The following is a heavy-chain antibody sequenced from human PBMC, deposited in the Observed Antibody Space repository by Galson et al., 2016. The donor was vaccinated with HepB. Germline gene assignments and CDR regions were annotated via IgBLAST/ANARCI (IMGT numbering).Heavy chain of an antibody. D-gene: IGHD2-21*01. V-gene: IGHV3-11*04. J-gene: IGHJ4*02. CDR1: GFTFSDYC. CDR3: ARGNSGYSVFRFDW. CDR2: ISSSGTTI. Sequence: SLRLSCAASGFTFSDYCMSWIRQAPGEGLEWVSYISSSGTTIHYADSVKGRFTVSRDNAKRSLFLQMNSLRAEDTAVYYCARGNSGYSVFRFDWWGQGTLVTVSS.